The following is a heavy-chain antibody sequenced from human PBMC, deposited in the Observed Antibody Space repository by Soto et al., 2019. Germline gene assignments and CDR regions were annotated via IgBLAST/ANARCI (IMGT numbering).Heavy chain of an antibody. J-gene: IGHJ4*02. D-gene: IGHD4-17*01. CDR3: ATLARDYGDYGTFDY. Sequence: SETLSLTCTVSGGSVSSSSYYWGWVRQPPGKGLDLIGYIYYSGSTYYNPSLKSRVTISVDTSKNQFSLKLLSVTAADTAVYYCATLARDYGDYGTFDYWGQGTLVTVSS. CDR2: IYYSGST. CDR1: GGSVSSSSYY. V-gene: IGHV4-61*05.